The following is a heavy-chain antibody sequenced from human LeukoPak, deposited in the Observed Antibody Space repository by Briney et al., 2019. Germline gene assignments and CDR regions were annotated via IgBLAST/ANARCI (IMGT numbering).Heavy chain of an antibody. CDR1: GGSISSSSYY. CDR2: IYHSGST. Sequence: SETLSLTCTVSGGSISSSSYYWGWIRQPPGKGLEWIGSIYHSGSTYYNPSLKSRVTISVDTSKNQFSLKLSSVTAADTAVYYCAREGVAGVVTGVDYWGQETLVTVSS. V-gene: IGHV4-39*07. CDR3: AREGVAGVVTGVDY. D-gene: IGHD3-3*01. J-gene: IGHJ4*02.